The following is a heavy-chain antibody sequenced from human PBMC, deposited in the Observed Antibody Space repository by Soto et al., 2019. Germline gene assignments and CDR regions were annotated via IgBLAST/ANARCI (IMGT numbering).Heavy chain of an antibody. CDR2: TYYRSKWYN. D-gene: IGHD2-2*01. Sequence: SQAPSLTLAISGGSVSSNSASLNWIQQSPSRGLEWLGRTYYRSKWYNDYAVSVKSRITINPDTSKNQFSLQLNSVTPEDTAVYYCAREGLVVPAAPNWFDPWGQGTLVTVSS. V-gene: IGHV6-1*01. J-gene: IGHJ5*02. CDR1: GGSVSSNSAS. CDR3: AREGLVVPAAPNWFDP.